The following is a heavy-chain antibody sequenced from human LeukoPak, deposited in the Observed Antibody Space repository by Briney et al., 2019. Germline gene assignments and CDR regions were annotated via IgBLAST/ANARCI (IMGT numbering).Heavy chain of an antibody. J-gene: IGHJ4*02. CDR1: GFSFSSYA. V-gene: IGHV3-23*01. CDR2: FSGGGGDT. Sequence: PGGSLRLSCAASGFSFSSYAMSWVRQPPGKGLEWVSSFSGGGGDTYYADSVKGRFTISRDNSKNTLCLQMNSLRAEDTAVYYCARGRDGYNYGDYWGQGTLVTVSS. CDR3: ARGRDGYNYGDY. D-gene: IGHD5-24*01.